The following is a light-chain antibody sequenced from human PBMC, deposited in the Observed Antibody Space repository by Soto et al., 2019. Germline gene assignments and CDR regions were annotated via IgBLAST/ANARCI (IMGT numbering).Light chain of an antibody. CDR2: GAS. CDR3: QQDANSPLCS. V-gene: IGKV3-20*01. J-gene: IGKJ3*01. Sequence: EVVLTQSPGTLSLSPGERATLSCRASRGVRSTHLAWYQQKPGRAPRLLVYGASTRATGIPERFGGSGSGTDVNLPITRVEPEDFAVYYCQQDANSPLCSFGPGTKVDIK. CDR1: RGVRSTH.